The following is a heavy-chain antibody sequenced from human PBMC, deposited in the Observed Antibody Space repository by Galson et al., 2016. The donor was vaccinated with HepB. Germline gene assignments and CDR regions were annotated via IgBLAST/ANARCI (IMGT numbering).Heavy chain of an antibody. J-gene: IGHJ4*02. D-gene: IGHD3-10*01. V-gene: IGHV4-39*01. CDR2: INYSGNT. CDR1: GGSISSRNYY. Sequence: SETLSLTCTVSGGSISSRNYYWGWIRQPPGKGLEWIGSINYSGNTYYNPSRKSRVTMSIDTSKNQFSLRLSSVTAADTAVYYCARVAWYQCGSGSYDCWGQGTLVSVSS. CDR3: ARVAWYQCGSGSYDC.